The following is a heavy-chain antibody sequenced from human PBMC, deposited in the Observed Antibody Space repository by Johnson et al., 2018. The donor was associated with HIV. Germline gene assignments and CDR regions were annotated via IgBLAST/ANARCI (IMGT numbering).Heavy chain of an antibody. J-gene: IGHJ3*02. Sequence: VQLVESGGDLVKPGGSLRLSCAASGFTFGSYDMSWVRQAPGKGLVWVSRINSDGSSTNYADSVTGRFTISRDNAKNTLYLQMNSLRAEDTAVYYCARDRGYWDAFDIWGQGTMVTVSS. CDR1: GFTFGSYD. V-gene: IGHV3-74*01. CDR3: ARDRGYWDAFDI. D-gene: IGHD3-22*01. CDR2: INSDGSST.